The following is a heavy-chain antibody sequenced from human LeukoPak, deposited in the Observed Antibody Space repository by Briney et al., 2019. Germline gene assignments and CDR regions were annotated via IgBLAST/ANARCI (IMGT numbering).Heavy chain of an antibody. CDR2: ISGSGGST. J-gene: IGHJ5*02. D-gene: IGHD1-26*01. CDR3: AQDPGRWELLRKNWFDP. Sequence: GGSLRLSCAASGFTVSSNYMSWVRQAPGKGLEWVSAISGSGGSTYYADSVKGRFTISRDNSKNTLYLQMNSLRAEDTAVYYCAQDPGRWELLRKNWFDPWGQGTLVTVSS. CDR1: GFTVSSNY. V-gene: IGHV3-23*01.